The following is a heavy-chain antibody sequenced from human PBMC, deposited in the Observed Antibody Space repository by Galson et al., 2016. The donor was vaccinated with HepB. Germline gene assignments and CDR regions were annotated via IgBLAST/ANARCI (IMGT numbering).Heavy chain of an antibody. CDR2: DSMDGRRK. D-gene: IGHD2/OR15-2a*01. CDR3: ARRHEYCPPVGCSVDY. CDR1: GFTFSGYG. Sequence: SLRLSCAASGFTFSGYGMHWVRQAPGKGLEWVAADSMDGRRKWYAESVEGRFTISRDNSNSMLFLQMSSLRADDTAVYYCARRHEYCPPVGCSVDYWGQGTLVSVSS. J-gene: IGHJ4*02. V-gene: IGHV3-30*03.